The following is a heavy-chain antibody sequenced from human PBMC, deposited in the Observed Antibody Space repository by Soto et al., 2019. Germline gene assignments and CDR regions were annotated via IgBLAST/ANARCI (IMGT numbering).Heavy chain of an antibody. CDR2: ISGSGGST. V-gene: IGHV3-23*01. CDR1: GFTFSSYA. Sequence: GSLELWGAASGFTFSSYAMSGVRQAPGKGLEWVSAISGSGGSTYYADSVKGRFTISRDNSKNTLYLQMNSLRAEDTAVYYCAKATARDCSSTSCYTGPYYYYYGMDVWGQGTTVTVSS. J-gene: IGHJ6*02. D-gene: IGHD2-2*02. CDR3: AKATARDCSSTSCYTGPYYYYYGMDV.